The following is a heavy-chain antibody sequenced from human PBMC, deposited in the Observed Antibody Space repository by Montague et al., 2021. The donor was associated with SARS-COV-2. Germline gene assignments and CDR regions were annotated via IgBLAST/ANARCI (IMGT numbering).Heavy chain of an antibody. V-gene: IGHV3-21*01. Sequence: SLRLSCAPSGFTFRSYSLHWVRPAPGKGLAWVSSISSSSSSIYYXASVKGRFTLSRDNAKNSLYLQMNSLRDEDTAVYYCARGIRITMVRGVTIDYWGQGTLVTVSS. CDR3: ARGIRITMVRGVTIDY. CDR1: GFTFRSYS. D-gene: IGHD3-10*01. CDR2: ISSSSSSI. J-gene: IGHJ4*02.